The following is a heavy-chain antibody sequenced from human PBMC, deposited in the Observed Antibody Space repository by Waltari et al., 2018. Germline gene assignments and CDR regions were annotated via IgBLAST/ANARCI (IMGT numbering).Heavy chain of an antibody. CDR2: ISYDGSNK. CDR1: GFTFSSYA. D-gene: IGHD3-9*01. CDR3: ARDRNDILTGYYKNYYYYGMDV. Sequence: QVQLVESGGGVVQPGRSLRLSCAASGFTFSSYAMHWVRQAPGTGLEWVAVISYDGSNKYYADAVKGRFTSSRDNSKNTLYLQMNSLRAEDTVVYYCARDRNDILTGYYKNYYYYGMDVWGQGTTVTVSS. V-gene: IGHV3-30-3*01. J-gene: IGHJ6*02.